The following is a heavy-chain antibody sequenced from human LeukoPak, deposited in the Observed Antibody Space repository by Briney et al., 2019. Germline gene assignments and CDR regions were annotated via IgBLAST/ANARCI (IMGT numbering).Heavy chain of an antibody. D-gene: IGHD3-10*01. Sequence: GGSLRLSCAASGFTFSSYVMHWVRQAPGKGLEWVAIISYDGSNEYYADSVKGRFTISRDNSKNTLYLQMNSLRAADTAVYYCARDRFGESNFDYWGQGTLVTVSS. V-gene: IGHV3-30*04. CDR1: GFTFSSYV. CDR3: ARDRFGESNFDY. CDR2: ISYDGSNE. J-gene: IGHJ4*02.